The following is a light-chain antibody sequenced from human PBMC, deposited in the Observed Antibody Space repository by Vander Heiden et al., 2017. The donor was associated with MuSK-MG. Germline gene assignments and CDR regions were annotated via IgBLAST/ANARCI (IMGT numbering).Light chain of an antibody. CDR1: QSISSY. Sequence: DIQMTQSPSSLSASVGDRVTITCRASQSISSYLNWYQQKPGKAPKLLIYAASSLLSGVPSRFRPSGSGTDFTLSISMLQPEDFTTYYCQLSDSTPLTFGDGTKVDIK. CDR2: AAS. J-gene: IGKJ3*01. V-gene: IGKV1-39*01. CDR3: QLSDSTPLT.